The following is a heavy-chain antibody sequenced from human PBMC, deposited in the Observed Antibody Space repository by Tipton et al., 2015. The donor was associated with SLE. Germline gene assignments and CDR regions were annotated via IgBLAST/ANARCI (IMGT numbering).Heavy chain of an antibody. Sequence: TLSLTCTVSGGSISSYYWSWIRQPPGKGLEWIGYIYYSGSTNYNPSLKSRVTISVDTSKNQFSLKLSSVTAADTAVYYCARESSWAPLFVYWGQGTLVTVSS. CDR1: GGSISSYY. V-gene: IGHV4-59*01. J-gene: IGHJ4*02. CDR3: ARESSWAPLFVY. CDR2: IYYSGST. D-gene: IGHD6-13*01.